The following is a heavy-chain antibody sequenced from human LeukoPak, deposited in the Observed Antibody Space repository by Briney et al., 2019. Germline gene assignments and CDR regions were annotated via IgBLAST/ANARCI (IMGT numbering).Heavy chain of an antibody. CDR2: INVGNGNT. CDR1: GYIFTNHA. J-gene: IGHJ4*02. Sequence: GASVKVSCKASGYIFTNHAMHWVRQAPGQRLEWTGWINVGNGNTKYSEKFQDRVIISRDTSASTAYMELSSLRSEDTAVYFCARVTAESCSDSSGYYSYWGQGTLVTVSS. D-gene: IGHD3-22*01. CDR3: ARVTAESCSDSSGYYSY. V-gene: IGHV1-3*01.